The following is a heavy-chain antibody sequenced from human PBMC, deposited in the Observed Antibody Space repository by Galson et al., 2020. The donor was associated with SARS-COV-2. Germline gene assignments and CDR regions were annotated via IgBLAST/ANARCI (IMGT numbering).Heavy chain of an antibody. CDR1: GFTFSFYA. CDR2: ISSNGDRI. V-gene: IGHV3-64*02. Sequence: GGSLRLSCAASGFTFSFYAMHWVRQAPGKGLEYVSTISSNGDRIYYVDSVKGRFTISRDNSKNTLYLQMGSLRPEDMAVYYCARDQRAVNSGAFDIWGQGTMVTVSS. J-gene: IGHJ3*02. D-gene: IGHD1-26*01. CDR3: ARDQRAVNSGAFDI.